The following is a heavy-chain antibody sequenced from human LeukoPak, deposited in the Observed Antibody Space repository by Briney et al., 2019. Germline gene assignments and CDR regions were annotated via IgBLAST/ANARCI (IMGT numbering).Heavy chain of an antibody. CDR3: ARDQGSAYYRAPRH. V-gene: IGHV1-46*01. D-gene: IGHD3-10*01. J-gene: IGHJ4*02. CDR1: GYVFTKYY. Sequence: ASVKVSCKASGYVFTKYYMHWVRQAPGQGLEWMGTINPSGGSTTYAQKFQGRVTMTRDTSTSTVYMELSSLRSEDTAVYYCARDQGSAYYRAPRHWGQGTLVTVSS. CDR2: INPSGGST.